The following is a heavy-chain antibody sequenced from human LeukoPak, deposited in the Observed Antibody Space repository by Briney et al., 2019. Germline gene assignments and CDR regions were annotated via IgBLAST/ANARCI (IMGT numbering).Heavy chain of an antibody. CDR2: IYYSGST. V-gene: IGHV4-59*01. D-gene: IGHD3-22*01. CDR1: GASIGSYY. Sequence: SETLSLTCTVSGASIGSYYWSWIRQPPGKGLEWIGYIYYSGSTNYNPSLKSRVTISVDTSKNQFSLKLSSVTAADTAVYYCARVPYDSSGYPYFDYWGQGTLVTVSS. J-gene: IGHJ4*02. CDR3: ARVPYDSSGYPYFDY.